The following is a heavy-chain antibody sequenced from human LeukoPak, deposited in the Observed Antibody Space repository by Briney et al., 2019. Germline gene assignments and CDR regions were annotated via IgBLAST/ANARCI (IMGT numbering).Heavy chain of an antibody. J-gene: IGHJ4*02. V-gene: IGHV3-23*01. CDR3: AKQQRAAVADDLDY. CDR2: ISGSGGST. Sequence: GGSLRLSCAATGFTFSSYAMSWVRQAPGKGLEWVSAISGSGGSTYYADSVKGRFTISRDNSKNTLYLQMNSLRAEDTAVYYCAKQQRAAVADDLDYWGQGTLVTVSS. D-gene: IGHD6-19*01. CDR1: GFTFSSYA.